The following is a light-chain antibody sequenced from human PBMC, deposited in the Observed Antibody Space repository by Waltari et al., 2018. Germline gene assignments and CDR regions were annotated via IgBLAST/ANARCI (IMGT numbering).Light chain of an antibody. V-gene: IGKV3-11*01. Sequence: EVVLTQSPATLSLSPGERATLSCRASQSISSYLGWYQQKVGQPPRLLIYDASNRARGVPARFSGSGSGTDFTLTIGSLEPEDFAVYYCQQRSRWPLTFGGGTKVEIK. J-gene: IGKJ4*01. CDR1: QSISSY. CDR3: QQRSRWPLT. CDR2: DAS.